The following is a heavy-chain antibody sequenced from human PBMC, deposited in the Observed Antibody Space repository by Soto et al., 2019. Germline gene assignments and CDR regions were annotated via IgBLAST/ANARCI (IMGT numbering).Heavy chain of an antibody. J-gene: IGHJ4*02. V-gene: IGHV1-24*01. CDR1: GYTLTELS. CDR2: FDPEDGET. D-gene: IGHD6-6*01. Sequence: ASVKVSCKVSGYTLTELSMHWVRQAPGKGLEWMGGFDPEDGETIYAQKFQGRVTMTEDTSTDTAYMELSSLGSEDRAVYYCATDRSRIAAHHGFDYWGQATLVTVSS. CDR3: ATDRSRIAAHHGFDY.